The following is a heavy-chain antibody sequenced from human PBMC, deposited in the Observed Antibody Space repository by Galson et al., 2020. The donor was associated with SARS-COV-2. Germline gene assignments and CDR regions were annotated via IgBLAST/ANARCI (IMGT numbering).Heavy chain of an antibody. CDR2: IKSKTDGGTT. J-gene: IGHJ3*02. Sequence: GGSLRLSCAASGFTFSNAWMSWVRQAPGKGLEWVGRIKSKTDGGTTDYAAPVKGRFTIPRDDSKNTLYLQMNSLKTEDTAVYYCTTGGTITIFGVVIILSAFDIWGQGTMVTVSS. D-gene: IGHD3-3*01. CDR1: GFTFSNAW. V-gene: IGHV3-15*01. CDR3: TTGGTITIFGVVIILSAFDI.